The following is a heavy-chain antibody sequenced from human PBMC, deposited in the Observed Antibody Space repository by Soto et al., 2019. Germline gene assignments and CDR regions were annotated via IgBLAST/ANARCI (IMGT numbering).Heavy chain of an antibody. J-gene: IGHJ4*02. CDR3: AREIYHYYDSRRYFDY. D-gene: IGHD3-22*01. V-gene: IGHV4-34*01. CDR1: GGSFSGYY. Sequence: QVQLQQWGAGLLKPSETLSLTCAVYGGSFSGYYWSWIRQPPGKGLEWIGEINHSGSTNYNPSLKSRVTISVDTSKNQFSLKLSSVTAADTAVYYCAREIYHYYDSRRYFDYWGQGTLVTVSS. CDR2: INHSGST.